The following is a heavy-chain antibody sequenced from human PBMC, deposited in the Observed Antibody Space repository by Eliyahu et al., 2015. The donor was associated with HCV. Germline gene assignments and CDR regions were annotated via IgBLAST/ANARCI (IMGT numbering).Heavy chain of an antibody. Sequence: QVQLQESGPGLVKPSQTLSLTCTVPGGSISXGGYYWSWIRQHPGKGLEWIGYIYYSGSTYYNPSLKSRVTISVDTSKNQFSLKLSSVTAADTAVYYCARLLEYCSGGSCTNWFDPWGQGTLVTVSS. D-gene: IGHD2-15*01. J-gene: IGHJ5*02. V-gene: IGHV4-31*03. CDR2: IYYSGST. CDR1: GGSISXGGYY. CDR3: ARLLEYCSGGSCTNWFDP.